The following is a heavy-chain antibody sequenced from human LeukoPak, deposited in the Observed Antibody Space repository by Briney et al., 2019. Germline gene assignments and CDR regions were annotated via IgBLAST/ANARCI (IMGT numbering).Heavy chain of an antibody. D-gene: IGHD3-3*02. CDR2: IRFDGSNK. Sequence: GGSLRLSCAASGFTFSSYGMHWVRQAPGKGLEWVAFIRFDGSNKYYADSVKGRFTISRDNSKNTLYLQMNSLRAEDTAVYYCAKDISKPYPYYGMDVWGQGTTVTVSS. J-gene: IGHJ6*02. CDR3: AKDISKPYPYYGMDV. V-gene: IGHV3-30*02. CDR1: GFTFSSYG.